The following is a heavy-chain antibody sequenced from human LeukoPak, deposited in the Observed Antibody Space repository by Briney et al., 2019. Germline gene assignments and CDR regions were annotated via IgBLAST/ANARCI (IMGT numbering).Heavy chain of an antibody. CDR1: GYTFTSYG. D-gene: IGHD2-15*01. CDR3: ARDLAGYCSGGSCYGWGYYYYYYMDV. CDR2: ISAYNGNT. J-gene: IGHJ6*03. V-gene: IGHV1-18*01. Sequence: ASVKVSCKASGYTFTSYGISWVRQAPGQGLEWMGWISAYNGNTNCAQKLQGRVTMTTDTSTSTAYMELRSLRSDDTAVYYCARDLAGYCSGGSCYGWGYYYYYYMDVWGKGTTVTVSS.